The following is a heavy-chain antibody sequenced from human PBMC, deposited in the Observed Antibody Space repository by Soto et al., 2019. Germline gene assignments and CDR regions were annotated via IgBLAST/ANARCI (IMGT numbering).Heavy chain of an antibody. Sequence: QVQLVQSGVEVKKPGASVKVSCKASGYTFTTYGISWVRQAPGQGLEWMGWISPYDGDTNYADTLQGRVTLPTDTYTTTAYLELRSLRSDDTAKYYCARDHGGSYQADSFDPWGQGTLVIVSS. CDR1: GYTFTTYG. J-gene: IGHJ5*02. D-gene: IGHD1-26*01. CDR3: ARDHGGSYQADSFDP. V-gene: IGHV1-18*01. CDR2: ISPYDGDT.